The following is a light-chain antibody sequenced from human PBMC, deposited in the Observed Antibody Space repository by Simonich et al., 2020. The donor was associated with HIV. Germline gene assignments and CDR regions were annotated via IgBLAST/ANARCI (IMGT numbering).Light chain of an antibody. CDR1: QSLVHSDVNTY. CDR2: KVS. Sequence: DVVMTQSPLSLPVTLGQPASISCWSSQSLVHSDVNTYLNWFQQRPGQYPRRLIYKVSNRDSGVSDRFSGSGSGTDFTLTISSLQPQDFATYYCQQANAFPYTFGQGTKLEIK. V-gene: IGKV2-30*02. J-gene: IGKJ2*01. CDR3: QQANAFPYT.